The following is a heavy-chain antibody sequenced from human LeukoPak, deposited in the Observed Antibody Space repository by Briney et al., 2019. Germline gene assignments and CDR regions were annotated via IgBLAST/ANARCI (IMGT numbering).Heavy chain of an antibody. CDR1: GGSISSGGYS. J-gene: IGHJ3*02. V-gene: IGHV4-30-2*01. D-gene: IGHD3-10*01. CDR2: IYQSGST. CDR3: ATAGGTMVRGVFINDAFDI. Sequence: SETLSLTCDVSGGSISSGGYSWSWIRQPPGKGLEWIGYIYQSGSTYYNPSLKSRVTISVDRSKNQFSLRLSSVTAADTAVYYCATAGGTMVRGVFINDAFDIWGQGTMVTVSS.